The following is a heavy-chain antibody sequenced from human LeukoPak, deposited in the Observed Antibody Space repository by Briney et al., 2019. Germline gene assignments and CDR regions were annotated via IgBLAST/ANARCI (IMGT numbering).Heavy chain of an antibody. V-gene: IGHV4-59*01. CDR3: ARGGNPYNWFDP. D-gene: IGHD1-1*01. CDR2: FHFSGST. CDR1: GGSISSYY. Sequence: SETLSLTCNVSGGSISSYYWSWIRQPPGKGLEWIGYFHFSGSTNYNPSLKSRVTISVDTSKNQFSLKLRSVTAADTAVYYCARGGNPYNWFDPWGQGTLVTVSS. J-gene: IGHJ5*02.